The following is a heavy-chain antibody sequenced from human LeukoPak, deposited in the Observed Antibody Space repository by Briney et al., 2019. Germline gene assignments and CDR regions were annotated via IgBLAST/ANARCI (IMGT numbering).Heavy chain of an antibody. V-gene: IGHV1-2*02. CDR2: INPNSGGT. CDR3: ALAEYSSSSIFRDY. D-gene: IGHD6-6*01. Sequence: ASVKVSCKASGYTFTDYYMHWVRQAPGQGLEWMGWINPNSGGTNFAQKFRGRITMTRDTSSSTAYMELSRLRSDDTAVYYCALAEYSSSSIFRDYWAQGTPVTVSS. CDR1: GYTFTDYY. J-gene: IGHJ4*02.